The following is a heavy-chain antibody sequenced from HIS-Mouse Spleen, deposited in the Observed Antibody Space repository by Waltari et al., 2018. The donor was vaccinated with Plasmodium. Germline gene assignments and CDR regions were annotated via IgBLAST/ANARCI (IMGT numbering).Heavy chain of an antibody. CDR1: GGSISSYY. Sequence: QVQLQESGPGLVKPSETLSLTCTVSGGSISSYYWNWIRQPPGKGLEWIGDIYYSGNTNYNPSPKSRVTISVDTSKNQFSLKLSAVTAADTAVYYCAREVNSGTFDYWGQGTLVTVSS. CDR3: AREVNSGTFDY. CDR2: IYYSGNT. D-gene: IGHD1-26*01. J-gene: IGHJ4*02. V-gene: IGHV4-59*01.